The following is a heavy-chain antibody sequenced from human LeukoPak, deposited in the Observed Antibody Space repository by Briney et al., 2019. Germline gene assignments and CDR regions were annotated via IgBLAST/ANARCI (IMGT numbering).Heavy chain of an antibody. V-gene: IGHV3-23*01. D-gene: IGHD6-19*01. J-gene: IGHJ5*01. CDR3: AKDIRNTGWYKDS. Sequence: PGGSLRLSCAASGFTFSSYAMSWVRQAPGKGLEWVSGITASGSTRYYADSLKGRFTISRDNSKNTLSLQMTSLTAEDTAVYYCAKDIRNTGWYKDSWGRGTLVTVSS. CDR2: ITASGSTR. CDR1: GFTFSSYA.